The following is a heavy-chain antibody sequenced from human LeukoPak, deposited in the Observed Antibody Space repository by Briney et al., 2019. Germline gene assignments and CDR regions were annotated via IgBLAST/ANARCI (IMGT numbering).Heavy chain of an antibody. CDR1: GFTFSSYA. Sequence: GGSLRLSCAASGFTFSSYAMSWVRQAPGKGLEWVSAISGSGGSTHYADSVKGRFTISRDNSKNTLYLQMNSLRAEDTAVYYCAKDLGQLWFSYFDYWGQGTLVTVSS. J-gene: IGHJ4*02. CDR3: AKDLGQLWFSYFDY. D-gene: IGHD5-18*01. V-gene: IGHV3-23*01. CDR2: ISGSGGST.